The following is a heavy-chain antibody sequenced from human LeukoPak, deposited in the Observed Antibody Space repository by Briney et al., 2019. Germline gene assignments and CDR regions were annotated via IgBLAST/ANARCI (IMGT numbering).Heavy chain of an antibody. CDR2: INHSGST. CDR3: ASGGSENWFDP. CDR1: GGSFSGCY. V-gene: IGHV4-34*01. Sequence: PSETLSLTCAVYGGSFSGCYWSWIRQPPGKGLEWIGEINHSGSTNYNASLKSRVTISVDTSKNQFSLKLSSVTAADTAVYYCASGGSENWFDPWGQGTLVTVSS. J-gene: IGHJ5*02.